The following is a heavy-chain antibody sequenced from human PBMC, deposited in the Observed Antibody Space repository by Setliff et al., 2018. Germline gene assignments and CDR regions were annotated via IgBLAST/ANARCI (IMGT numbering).Heavy chain of an antibody. CDR3: ASPRRDDLDSPFDAFDI. J-gene: IGHJ3*02. CDR1: GGSINSMSYY. D-gene: IGHD3-3*01. V-gene: IGHV4-39*07. Sequence: SETLSLTCTVSGGSINSMSYYWSWIRQTPGKGLEWIGESNHGGSTSYHPSLKSRLTMSVDTSKNQFSLKLSSVTAADTAVYYCASPRRDDLDSPFDAFDIWGQGTKVTVS. CDR2: SNHGGST.